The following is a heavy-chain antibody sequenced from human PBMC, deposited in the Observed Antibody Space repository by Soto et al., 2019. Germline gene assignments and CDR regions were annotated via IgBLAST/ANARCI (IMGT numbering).Heavy chain of an antibody. CDR2: IIPIFGTA. V-gene: IGHV1-69*01. J-gene: IGHJ4*02. Sequence: QVQLVQSVAEVKKPGSSVKVSCKASGGTFSSYAISWVRQAPGQGLEWMGWIIPIFGTANYAQKFQGRVTINADESTSTADMELSSLRSEDTAVYYCASRRGNYVWGSYRYDSWGQGTPVTVS. D-gene: IGHD3-16*02. CDR3: ASRRGNYVWGSYRYDS. CDR1: GGTFSSYA.